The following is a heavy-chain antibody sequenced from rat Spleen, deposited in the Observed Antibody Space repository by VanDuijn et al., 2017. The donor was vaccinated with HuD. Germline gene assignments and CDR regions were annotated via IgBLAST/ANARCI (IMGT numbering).Heavy chain of an antibody. J-gene: IGHJ1*01. D-gene: IGHD2-2*01. CDR1: GFTFTDFY. CDR3: ARAGYLRDWYFDF. CDR2: ISYDGNSI. V-gene: IGHV5-29*01. Sequence: EVQLVESDGGLVRPGRSLKLSCATSGFTFTDFYMAWVRQAPTTGLEWVATISYDGNSIYYRDSVKGRFTISRDNAQSTLYLQMDSLRSEDTATYYCARAGYLRDWYFDFWGPGTMVTVSS.